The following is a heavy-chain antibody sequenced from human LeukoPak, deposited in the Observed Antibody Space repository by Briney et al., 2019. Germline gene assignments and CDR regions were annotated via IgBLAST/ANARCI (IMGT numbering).Heavy chain of an antibody. CDR3: ANRGKYYFDY. D-gene: IGHD3-10*01. Sequence: TGGSLRLSCEASGFAFSFYAMSWVRQAPGKGLEWVSSISDGGGGTYYADSVKGRFTISRDNSKNTLYLLMNSLRAEDTAIYYCANRGKYYFDYWGQGTLVTVSS. J-gene: IGHJ4*02. CDR2: ISDGGGGT. CDR1: GFAFSFYA. V-gene: IGHV3-23*01.